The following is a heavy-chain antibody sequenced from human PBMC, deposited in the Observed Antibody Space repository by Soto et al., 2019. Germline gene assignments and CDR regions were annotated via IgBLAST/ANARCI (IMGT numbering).Heavy chain of an antibody. J-gene: IGHJ6*02. V-gene: IGHV1-3*01. D-gene: IGHD1-26*01. Sequence: QVQLVQSGAEVKKPGASVKVSCKASGYTFTSYAMHWVRQAPGQRLEWMGWINAGNGNTKYSQKFQGRVTITRDTSASTAYMELSSLRSEDTAVYYCARDKGVGATVGRNYYYYGMDVWGQGTTVTVSS. CDR3: ARDKGVGATVGRNYYYYGMDV. CDR2: INAGNGNT. CDR1: GYTFTSYA.